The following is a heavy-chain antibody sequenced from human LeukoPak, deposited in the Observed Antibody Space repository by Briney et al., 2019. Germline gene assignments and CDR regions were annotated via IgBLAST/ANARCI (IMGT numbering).Heavy chain of an antibody. CDR1: GGSISSGGYY. CDR2: IYHSGST. Sequence: PSQTLSLTCTVSGGSISSGGYYWSWIRQPPGKGLEWIGYIYHSGSTYYNPSLKSRVTISVDRSKNQFSLKLSSVTAADTAVYYCARLRYSSNLLDYWGQGTLVTVSS. J-gene: IGHJ4*02. V-gene: IGHV4-30-2*01. D-gene: IGHD5-18*01. CDR3: ARLRYSSNLLDY.